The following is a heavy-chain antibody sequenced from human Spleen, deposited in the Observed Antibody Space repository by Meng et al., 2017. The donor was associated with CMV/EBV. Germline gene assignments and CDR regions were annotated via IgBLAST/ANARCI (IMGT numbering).Heavy chain of an antibody. CDR2: ISYDGSNK. Sequence: GESLKISCAASGFTFSSYAMHWVRQAPGKGLEWVAVISYDGSNKYYADSVKGRFTISRDNSKNTLYLQMNSLRAEDTAVYYCARGGYCSSTSCTKGYYYYYGMDVWGQGTTVTVSS. D-gene: IGHD2-2*01. V-gene: IGHV3-30*04. CDR1: GFTFSSYA. CDR3: ARGGYCSSTSCTKGYYYYYGMDV. J-gene: IGHJ6*02.